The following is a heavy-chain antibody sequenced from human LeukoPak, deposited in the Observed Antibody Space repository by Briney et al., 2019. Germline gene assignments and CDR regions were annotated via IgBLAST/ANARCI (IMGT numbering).Heavy chain of an antibody. J-gene: IGHJ6*02. V-gene: IGHV4-34*01. CDR1: GGSFSDYC. CDR2: INHSGSA. CDR3: ACRELMDV. D-gene: IGHD1-7*01. Sequence: SETLSLTCAVYGGSFSDYCWSWIRQSPGRGLEWIGEINHSGSANYNPSLESRVTISIDTSKNQFSLKLSPVTAADTAVYYCACRELMDVWGQGTTVTVSS.